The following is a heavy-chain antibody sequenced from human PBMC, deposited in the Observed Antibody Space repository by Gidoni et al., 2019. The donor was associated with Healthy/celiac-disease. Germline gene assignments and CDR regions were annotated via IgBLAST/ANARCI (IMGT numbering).Heavy chain of an antibody. D-gene: IGHD2-2*02. CDR1: GFTFSSYA. CDR3: AKVYPGWSFDI. V-gene: IGHV3-23*01. Sequence: EVQLLESGGGLVQPGGSLSPSCPAPGFTFSSYAMSWVRQAPGKGLEWVSAISGSGGSTYYADSVKGRFTISRDNSKNTLYLQMNSLRAEDTAVYYCAKVYPGWSFDIWGQGTMVTVSS. J-gene: IGHJ3*02. CDR2: ISGSGGST.